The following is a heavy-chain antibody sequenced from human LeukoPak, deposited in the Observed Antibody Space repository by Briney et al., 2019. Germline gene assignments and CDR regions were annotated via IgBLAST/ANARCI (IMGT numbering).Heavy chain of an antibody. J-gene: IGHJ4*02. V-gene: IGHV4-61*02. D-gene: IGHD5-12*01. CDR3: AREGGYAPYFDY. CDR1: GGSVSSGNYY. Sequence: SETLSLTCTVSGGSVSSGNYYWSWIRQPAGKGLEWIGRVYTSGSTNYNPSLKSRVTMSVDTSKNQFSLKLSSVTAADTAVYYCAREGGYAPYFDYWGQGTLVTVSS. CDR2: VYTSGST.